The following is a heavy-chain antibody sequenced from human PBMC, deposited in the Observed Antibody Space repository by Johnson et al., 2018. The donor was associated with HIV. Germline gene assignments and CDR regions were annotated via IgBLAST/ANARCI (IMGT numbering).Heavy chain of an antibody. CDR2: TSWNSGST. J-gene: IGHJ3*02. V-gene: IGHV3-9*01. Sequence: EVQLVESGGGLVQPGRSLRLSCAASGFTFDDYAMHWVRQAPGKGLEWVSGTSWNSGSTGYADSVKGRFTISRDNAKNSLYLQMNSLRAEDTALDYCARDPSTAAADSKDAFDIWGQGTMVTVSS. CDR1: GFTFDDYA. CDR3: ARDPSTAAADSKDAFDI. D-gene: IGHD6-13*01.